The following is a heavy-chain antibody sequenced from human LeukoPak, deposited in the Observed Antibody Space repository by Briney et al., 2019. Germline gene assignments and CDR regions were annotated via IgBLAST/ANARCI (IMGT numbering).Heavy chain of an antibody. Sequence: SVNVSCKACGGTFSSYAISWVRQAPRQGLEWMGRIIAIFGTANYVQKLQGKVTITTDESPSTDYMEQSSLRSEDTAVYYCARDPYSSGPMDVWGKGTTVTVSS. V-gene: IGHV1-69*05. J-gene: IGHJ6*03. CDR1: GGTFSSYA. D-gene: IGHD6-19*01. CDR2: IIAIFGTA. CDR3: ARDPYSSGPMDV.